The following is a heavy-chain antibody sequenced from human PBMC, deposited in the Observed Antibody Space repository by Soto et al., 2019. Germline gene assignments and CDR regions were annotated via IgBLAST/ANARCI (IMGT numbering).Heavy chain of an antibody. V-gene: IGHV4-59*01. CDR1: GGSISSYY. CDR2: IYYSGST. Sequence: SETLSLTCTVSGGSISSYYWSWIRQPPGKGLEWIGYIYYSGSTNYNPSLKSRVTISVDTSKNQFSLKLSSVTAADTAVYYCASVSEYDSSAIPHRFVWGQGTTVNVSS. D-gene: IGHD6-25*01. J-gene: IGHJ6*02. CDR3: ASVSEYDSSAIPHRFV.